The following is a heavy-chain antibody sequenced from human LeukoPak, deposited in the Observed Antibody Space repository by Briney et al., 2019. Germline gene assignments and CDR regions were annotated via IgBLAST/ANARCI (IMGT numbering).Heavy chain of an antibody. CDR1: GYSISSGYY. J-gene: IGHJ4*02. D-gene: IGHD5-18*01. CDR2: IYHSGST. Sequence: SETLSLTCTVSGYSISSGYYWGWIRQPPGKGLEWIGSIYHSGSTYYNPSLKSRVTISVDTSKNQFSLKLSSVTAADTAVYYCARYYTAMASFDYWGQGTLVTVSS. CDR3: ARYYTAMASFDY. V-gene: IGHV4-38-2*02.